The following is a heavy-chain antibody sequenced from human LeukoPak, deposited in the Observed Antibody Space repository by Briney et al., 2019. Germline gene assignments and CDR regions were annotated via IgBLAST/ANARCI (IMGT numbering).Heavy chain of an antibody. D-gene: IGHD6-6*01. CDR2: IKEDGSER. Sequence: GGSLRLSCEGSAFIFSGHWMNWVRQTPGKGLEWVASIKEDGSERQYVDSVKGRFSISRDNTKGSLFLQLNSLRAEDTAVYYCARVAARPLRRSGYYYYYYGMDVWGQGTTVTVSS. CDR1: AFIFSGHW. CDR3: ARVAARPLRRSGYYYYYYGMDV. J-gene: IGHJ6*02. V-gene: IGHV3-7*03.